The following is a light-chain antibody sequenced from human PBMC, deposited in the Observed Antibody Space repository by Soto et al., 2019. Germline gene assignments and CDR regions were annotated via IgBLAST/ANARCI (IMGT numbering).Light chain of an antibody. V-gene: IGLV1-40*01. CDR1: SSSIGAGYD. CDR3: QSYDSTLSDRYV. Sequence: QSVLTQPPSVSGAPGQRVTISCTGSSSSIGAGYDVHWYQQRPGTAPKVLIFGNSNRPSGVPDRFSGSKSGTSASLTITGLQAEEEGDYYCQSYDSTLSDRYVFGSGTKVTVL. CDR2: GNS. J-gene: IGLJ1*01.